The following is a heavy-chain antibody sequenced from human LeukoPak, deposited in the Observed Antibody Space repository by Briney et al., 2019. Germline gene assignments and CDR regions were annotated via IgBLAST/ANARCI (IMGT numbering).Heavy chain of an antibody. D-gene: IGHD3-10*01. V-gene: IGHV5-51*01. CDR3: ARHQTYYYGSGSLNYFDY. CDR2: IYPGDSET. J-gene: IGHJ4*02. Sequence: GASLQISCKGSGSSFTSYWIGWVRPLPGKGLEWMGIIYPGDSETRYSPSFQGQVTISADKSISTAYLQWSSLKASDTAMYYCARHQTYYYGSGSLNYFDYWGQGTLVTVSS. CDR1: GSSFTSYW.